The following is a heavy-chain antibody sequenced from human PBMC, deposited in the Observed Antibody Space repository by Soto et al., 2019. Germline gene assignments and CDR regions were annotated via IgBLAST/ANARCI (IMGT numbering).Heavy chain of an antibody. J-gene: IGHJ4*02. V-gene: IGHV3-30-3*01. Sequence: SLRLSCAASGFIFSSYSMHWVRQAPGKGLEWVALISFNTNDKYYADSVKGRFTISRDNSKNTLYLQMNSLRGEDTAVYYCARGSPHTGNFYFDYWGQGTLVTSPQ. CDR2: ISFNTNDK. CDR1: GFIFSSYS. CDR3: ARGSPHTGNFYFDY. D-gene: IGHD2-8*02.